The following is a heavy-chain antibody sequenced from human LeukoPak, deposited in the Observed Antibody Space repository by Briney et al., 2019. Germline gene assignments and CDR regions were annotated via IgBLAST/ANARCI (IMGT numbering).Heavy chain of an antibody. CDR1: GGSFSGYY. J-gene: IGHJ4*02. Sequence: PSETLSLTCAVYGGSFSGYYWSWIRQPPGKGLEWIGEINHSGSTNYNPSLKSRVTISVDTSKNQFSLELSSVTAADTAVYYCASSIVATMTGRRIYFDYWGQGTLVTVSS. V-gene: IGHV4-34*01. CDR3: ASSIVATMTGRRIYFDY. CDR2: INHSGST. D-gene: IGHD5-12*01.